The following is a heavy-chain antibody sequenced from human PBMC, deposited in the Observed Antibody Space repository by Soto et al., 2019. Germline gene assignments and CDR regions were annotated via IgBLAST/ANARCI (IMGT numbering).Heavy chain of an antibody. Sequence: GGSLRLSCAASGFTFSSYSMNWVRQAPGKGLEWVSYISSSSSTIYYADSVKGRFTISRDNAKNSLYLQMNSLRDEDTAVYYCARDHPNYYDSSGYNLTPSPPFDYWGQGTLVTVSS. CDR3: ARDHPNYYDSSGYNLTPSPPFDY. J-gene: IGHJ4*02. CDR1: GFTFSSYS. D-gene: IGHD3-22*01. CDR2: ISSSSSTI. V-gene: IGHV3-48*02.